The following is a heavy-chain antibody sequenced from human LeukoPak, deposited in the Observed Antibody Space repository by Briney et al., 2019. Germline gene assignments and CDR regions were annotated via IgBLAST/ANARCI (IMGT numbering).Heavy chain of an antibody. CDR2: ISAYNGNT. CDR3: ARGAIAAAQSPYFDY. CDR1: GGTFSSYA. D-gene: IGHD6-13*01. Sequence: ASVKVSCKASGGTFSSYAISWVRQAPGQGLEWMGWISAYNGNTNYAQKLQGRVTMTTDTSTSTAYMELRSLRSDDTAVYYCARGAIAAAQSPYFDYWGQGTLVTVSS. J-gene: IGHJ4*02. V-gene: IGHV1-18*01.